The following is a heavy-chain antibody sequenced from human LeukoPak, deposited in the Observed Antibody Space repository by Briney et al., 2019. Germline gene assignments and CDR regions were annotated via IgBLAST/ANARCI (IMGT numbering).Heavy chain of an antibody. CDR3: ARLHSSGWSFDY. CDR1: GFTFSSYS. D-gene: IGHD6-13*01. J-gene: IGHJ4*02. CDR2: ISSSSSYI. Sequence: PGGSLRLSCAASGFTFSSYSMNWVRQAPGKGLEWVSSISSSSSYIYYADSVKGRFTISRDNSKNTLYLQVNSLRAEDTAVYYCARLHSSGWSFDYWGQGTLVTVSS. V-gene: IGHV3-21*01.